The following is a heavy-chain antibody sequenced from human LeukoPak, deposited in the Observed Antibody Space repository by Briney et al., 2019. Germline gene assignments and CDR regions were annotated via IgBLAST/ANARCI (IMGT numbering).Heavy chain of an antibody. J-gene: IGHJ6*03. Sequence: PGGSLRLSCAASGFTFNNFAMSWVRQAPGKGLEWVSAISGSGGSTYYADSVKGRFTISRDNAKNSLYLQMNSLRAEDTAVYYCARRDGDENYYYYMDVWGKGTTVTVSS. CDR1: GFTFNNFA. V-gene: IGHV3-23*01. CDR2: ISGSGGST. D-gene: IGHD4-17*01. CDR3: ARRDGDENYYYYMDV.